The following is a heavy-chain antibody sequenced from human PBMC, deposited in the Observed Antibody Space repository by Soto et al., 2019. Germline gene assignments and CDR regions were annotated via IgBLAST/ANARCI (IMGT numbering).Heavy chain of an antibody. CDR1: GFTFSSYA. D-gene: IGHD3-22*01. CDR3: ARSHYDSSGYYFGVAFIDY. Sequence: QVQLVESGGGVVQPGRSLRLSCAASGFTFSSYAMHWVRQAPGKGLEWVAVISYDGSNKYYADSVKGRFTISRDNSKNTLYLQMNSLRAEDTAVYYCARSHYDSSGYYFGVAFIDYWGQGTLVTVSS. V-gene: IGHV3-30-3*01. J-gene: IGHJ4*02. CDR2: ISYDGSNK.